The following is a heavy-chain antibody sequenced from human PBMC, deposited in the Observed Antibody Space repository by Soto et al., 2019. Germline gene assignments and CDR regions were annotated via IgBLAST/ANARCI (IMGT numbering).Heavy chain of an antibody. V-gene: IGHV3-48*01. CDR2: ISSSSSTI. D-gene: IGHD3-22*01. Sequence: PGGSLRLSCAASGFTFSSYSMNWVRQAPGKGLEWVSYISSSSSTIYYADSVKGRFTISRDNAKNSLYLQMKSLRADDTVVYYCARNYDSSGIGRPFLIWGQGTLVTVSS. J-gene: IGHJ4*02. CDR3: ARNYDSSGIGRPFLI. CDR1: GFTFSSYS.